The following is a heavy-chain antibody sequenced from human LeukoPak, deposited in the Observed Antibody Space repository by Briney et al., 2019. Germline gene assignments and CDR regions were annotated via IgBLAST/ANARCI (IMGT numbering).Heavy chain of an antibody. D-gene: IGHD3-22*01. CDR3: AREPHNYYDSSGYYSYFDY. Sequence: GGSLRLSCAASGFTFSSYGMSWVRQAPGKGLEWVSGISGTGGSTYYADSVRGRFTISRDNSKNTLYLQMNSLRAEDTAVYYCAREPHNYYDSSGYYSYFDYWGQGTLVTVSS. V-gene: IGHV3-23*01. J-gene: IGHJ4*02. CDR2: ISGTGGST. CDR1: GFTFSSYG.